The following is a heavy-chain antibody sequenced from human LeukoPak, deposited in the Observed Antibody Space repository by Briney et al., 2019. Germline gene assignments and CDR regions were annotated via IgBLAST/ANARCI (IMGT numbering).Heavy chain of an antibody. D-gene: IGHD3-9*01. CDR1: GCTFTSYA. CDR2: INAGNGNT. CDR3: ARLSSDILTGYYFGYFDY. V-gene: IGHV1-3*01. J-gene: IGHJ4*02. Sequence: GASVKVSCKASGCTFTSYAMHWVRQAPGQRLEWMGWINAGNGNTKYSQKFQGRVTITRDTSASTAYMELSSLRSEDTAVYYCARLSSDILTGYYFGYFDYWGQGTLVTVSS.